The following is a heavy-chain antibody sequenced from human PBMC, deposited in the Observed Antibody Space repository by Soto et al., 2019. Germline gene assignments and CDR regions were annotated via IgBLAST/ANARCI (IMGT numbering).Heavy chain of an antibody. Sequence: SETLSLTCTFSVGSISGSDYDCTWVGQRPWKGLEWIGYIYYTGDTYYNPSLKSRLTISLDTSRNQFSLKLSSVTAADTAVYYCARYNISRRSLEFWGQGPPCTVSS. D-gene: IGHD3-3*01. V-gene: IGHV4-30-4*01. CDR1: VGSISGSDYD. CDR2: IYYTGDT. CDR3: ARYNISRRSLEF. J-gene: IGHJ4*02.